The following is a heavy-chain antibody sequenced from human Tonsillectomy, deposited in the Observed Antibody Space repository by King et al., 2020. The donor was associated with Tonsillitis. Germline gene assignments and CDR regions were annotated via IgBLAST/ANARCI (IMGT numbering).Heavy chain of an antibody. Sequence: QLVQSGAEVKKPGSSVKVSCKASGGTFSSYAISWVRQAPGQGLEWMGRIIPMLTIANYAQTFQGRVTITADKSTSTAYMELSSLTSEDTAVYYCAREVSPYCGGDCYSYFDYWGQGTLVTVSS. J-gene: IGHJ4*02. CDR1: GGTFSSYA. V-gene: IGHV1-69*09. CDR2: IIPMLTIA. D-gene: IGHD2-21*02. CDR3: AREVSPYCGGDCYSYFDY.